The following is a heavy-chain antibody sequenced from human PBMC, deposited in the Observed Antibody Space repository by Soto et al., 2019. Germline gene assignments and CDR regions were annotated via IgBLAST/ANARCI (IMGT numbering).Heavy chain of an antibody. CDR3: ARYSGWYSYNWLDP. Sequence: GGPLRLSCATYGFPFSTYDLNCILQAPGKGPEWIAVINPSGRTISYADSVKGRFTISRDNAENSVYLQMSSLRGEDTAMYYCARYSGWYSYNWLDPWGQGTLVTVPQ. D-gene: IGHD6-19*01. CDR2: INPSGRTI. J-gene: IGHJ5*02. V-gene: IGHV3-48*04. CDR1: GFPFSTYD.